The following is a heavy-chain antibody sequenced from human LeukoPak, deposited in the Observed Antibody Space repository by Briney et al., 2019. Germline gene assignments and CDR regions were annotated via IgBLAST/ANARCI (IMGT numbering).Heavy chain of an antibody. Sequence: PSETLSPTCTVAGGSITSYYWSWIRQPAGKGLEWIGRIYTSGSTNYNPSLKSRVTMSVDTPKNQFSLKLSSVTAADTAVYYCARSLDYYYMDVWGKGTTVTVSS. V-gene: IGHV4-4*07. CDR3: ARSLDYYYMDV. CDR1: GGSITSYY. J-gene: IGHJ6*03. CDR2: IYTSGST.